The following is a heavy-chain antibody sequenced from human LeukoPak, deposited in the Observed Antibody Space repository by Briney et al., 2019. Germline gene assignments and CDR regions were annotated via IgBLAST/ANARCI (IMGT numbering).Heavy chain of an antibody. Sequence: GESLKISCKGLGYSFTSYWNAWVRQRPGKGLEWMGIIYPGGSETRYDPSFQGQVTISADSSTSTAYLQWSSLRASDTAMYYCARASRDGYNQNFDHWGQGTLVTVSS. CDR3: ARASRDGYNQNFDH. CDR2: IYPGGSET. V-gene: IGHV5-51*01. J-gene: IGHJ4*02. D-gene: IGHD5-24*01. CDR1: GYSFTSYW.